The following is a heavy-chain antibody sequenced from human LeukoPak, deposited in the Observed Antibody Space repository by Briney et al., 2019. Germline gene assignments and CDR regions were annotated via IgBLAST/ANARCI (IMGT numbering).Heavy chain of an antibody. CDR3: AREGYYAAPDY. V-gene: IGHV3-48*04. Sequence: PGGSLRLSCAASGFTFSSYSMNWVRQAPGKGLEWVSYISSSSSTIYYADSVKGRFTISRDNAKNSLYLQMNSLRAEDTAVYYCAREGYYAAPDYWGQGTLVTVSS. J-gene: IGHJ4*02. CDR1: GFTFSSYS. CDR2: ISSSSSTI. D-gene: IGHD3-10*01.